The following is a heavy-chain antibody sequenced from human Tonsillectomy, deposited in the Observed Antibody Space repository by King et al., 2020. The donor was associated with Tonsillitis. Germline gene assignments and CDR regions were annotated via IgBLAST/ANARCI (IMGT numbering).Heavy chain of an antibody. Sequence: QLQESGPGLVKPSETLSLTCTVSGGSISNSYWSWLRQPPGKGLEWIGYIYYSGDTKNNPSLKSRVTISVDTSKNQFSLKLSSVTAGDTAVYYCARGAGWGWFDPWGQGTLVTVSS. CDR2: IYYSGDT. V-gene: IGHV4-59*01. CDR1: GGSISNSY. D-gene: IGHD6-19*01. J-gene: IGHJ5*02. CDR3: ARGAGWGWFDP.